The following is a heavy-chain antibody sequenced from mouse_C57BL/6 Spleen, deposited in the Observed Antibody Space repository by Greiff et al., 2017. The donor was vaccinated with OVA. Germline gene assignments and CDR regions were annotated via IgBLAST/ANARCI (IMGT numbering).Heavy chain of an antibody. CDR1: GYTFTSYW. CDR3: ARRGFAY. Sequence: QVHMKQPGAELVKPGASVKMSCKASGYTFTSYWITWVKQRPGQGLEWIGDIYPGSGSTNYNEKFKSKATLTVDTSSSTAYMQLSSLTSEDSAVYYCARRGFAYWGQGTLVTVSA. CDR2: IYPGSGST. J-gene: IGHJ3*01. V-gene: IGHV1-55*01.